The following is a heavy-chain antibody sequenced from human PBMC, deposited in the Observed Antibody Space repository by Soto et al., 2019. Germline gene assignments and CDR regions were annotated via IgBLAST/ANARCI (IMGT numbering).Heavy chain of an antibody. CDR2: ISSSSSYI. CDR1: GFTFSSYS. J-gene: IGHJ6*02. D-gene: IGHD2-2*01. V-gene: IGHV3-21*01. Sequence: EVQLVESGGGLVKPGGSLRLSCAASGFTFSSYSMNWVRQAPGKGLEWVSSISSSSSYIYYADSVKGRFTISRDNAKNSLYLQMHSLRAEDTAVYYCARFHPVPAAMRDYYGMDVWGQGTTVTVSS. CDR3: ARFHPVPAAMRDYYGMDV.